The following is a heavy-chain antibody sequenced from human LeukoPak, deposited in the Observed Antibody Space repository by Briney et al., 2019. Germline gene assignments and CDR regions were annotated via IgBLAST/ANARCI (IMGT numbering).Heavy chain of an antibody. J-gene: IGHJ3*02. CDR2: ISAYNGNT. Sequence: ASVKVSCKASGCTFTSYGISWVRQAPGQGLEWMGWISAYNGNTNYAQKLQGRVTMTTDTSTSTAYMELRSLRSDDTAVYYCARGWMVRGAVNAFDIWGQGTMVSVSS. V-gene: IGHV1-18*01. D-gene: IGHD3-10*01. CDR3: ARGWMVRGAVNAFDI. CDR1: GCTFTSYG.